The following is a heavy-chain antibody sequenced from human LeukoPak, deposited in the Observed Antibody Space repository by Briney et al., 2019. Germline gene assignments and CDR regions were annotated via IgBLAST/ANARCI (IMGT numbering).Heavy chain of an antibody. V-gene: IGHV3-66*01. CDR3: ARSPYGDYARYDFDY. J-gene: IGHJ4*02. D-gene: IGHD4-17*01. Sequence: GGSLRLSCAASGFTVSSNYMSWVRQAPGKGLEWVSVIYSGGSTYYADSVKGRFTISRDNSKNTLYLQMNSLRAEDTAVYYCARSPYGDYARYDFDYWGRGTLVTVSS. CDR1: GFTVSSNY. CDR2: IYSGGST.